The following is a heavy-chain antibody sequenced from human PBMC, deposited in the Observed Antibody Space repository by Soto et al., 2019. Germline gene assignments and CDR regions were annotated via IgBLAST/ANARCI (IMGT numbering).Heavy chain of an antibody. V-gene: IGHV3-23*01. Sequence: GGSLRLSCAASGFTFSSYAMSWVRQAPGKGLEWVSAISGSGGSTYYADSVKGRFTISRDNSKNTLYLQMNSLRAEDTAVYYCAKDSKWLLYYYYYYGMDVWGQGTTVTVSS. CDR3: AKDSKWLLYYYYYYGMDV. J-gene: IGHJ6*02. D-gene: IGHD3-3*01. CDR1: GFTFSSYA. CDR2: ISGSGGST.